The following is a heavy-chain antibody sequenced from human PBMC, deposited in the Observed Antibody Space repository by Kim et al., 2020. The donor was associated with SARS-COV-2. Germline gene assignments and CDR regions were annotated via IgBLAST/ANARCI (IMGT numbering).Heavy chain of an antibody. J-gene: IGHJ5*02. V-gene: IGHV1-8*01. Sequence: ASVKVSCKASGYTFTSYDINWVRQATGQGLEWMGWMNPNSGNTGYAQKFQGRVTMTRNTSISTAYMELSSLRSEDTAVYYCARGKYYDFWSGYLTTYQNGDWFDPWGQGTLVTVSS. CDR1: GYTFTSYD. CDR3: ARGKYYDFWSGYLTTYQNGDWFDP. D-gene: IGHD3-3*01. CDR2: MNPNSGNT.